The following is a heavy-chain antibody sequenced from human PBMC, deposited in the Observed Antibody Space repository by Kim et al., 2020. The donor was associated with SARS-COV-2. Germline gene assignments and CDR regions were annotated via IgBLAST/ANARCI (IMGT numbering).Heavy chain of an antibody. CDR2: IEDHGSGT. D-gene: IGHD3-16*01. CDR3: ARDIRGPFDH. CDR1: GFTLSSYW. Sequence: GGSLRLSCAASGFTLSSYWMHWVRQTPGEGLVWVSRIEDHGSGTSYADSVRGRFILSRDNGRNTLYLQMNSLRADDTAVYYCARDIRGPFDHWGQGVLVT. J-gene: IGHJ4*02. V-gene: IGHV3-74*01.